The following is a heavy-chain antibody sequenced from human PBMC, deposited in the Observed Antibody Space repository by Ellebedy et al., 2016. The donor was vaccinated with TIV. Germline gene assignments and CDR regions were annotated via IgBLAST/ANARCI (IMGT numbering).Heavy chain of an antibody. Sequence: ASVKVSCXASGYPFTGYDITWVRQAPGQGLEWMGWISTHNGNTNFAQSFQGRVTMNTDTSTNTVYMELRGLRSEDTAVYYCARDRLLVEQQLVPSWYFDLWGRGTLLTVSS. CDR1: GYPFTGYD. CDR2: ISTHNGNT. D-gene: IGHD6-13*01. J-gene: IGHJ2*01. V-gene: IGHV1-18*01. CDR3: ARDRLLVEQQLVPSWYFDL.